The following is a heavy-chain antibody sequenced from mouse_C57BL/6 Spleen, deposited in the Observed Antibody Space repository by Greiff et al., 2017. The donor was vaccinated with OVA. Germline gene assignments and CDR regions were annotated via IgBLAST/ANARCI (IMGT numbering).Heavy chain of an antibody. D-gene: IGHD1-1*01. CDR1: GYTFTDYE. CDR3: TRGITTVSSGDY. J-gene: IGHJ2*01. Sequence: QVQLQQSGAELVRPGASVTLSCKASGYTFTDYEMHWVKQTPVHGLEWIGAIDPETGGTAYNQKFKGKAILTADKSSSTAYMELRSLTSEDSAVYYCTRGITTVSSGDYWGQGTTLTVSS. V-gene: IGHV1-15*01. CDR2: IDPETGGT.